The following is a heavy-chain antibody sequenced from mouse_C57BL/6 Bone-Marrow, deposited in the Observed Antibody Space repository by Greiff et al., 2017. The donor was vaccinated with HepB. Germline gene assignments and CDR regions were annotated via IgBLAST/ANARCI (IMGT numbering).Heavy chain of an antibody. V-gene: IGHV1-26*01. Sequence: VQLQQSGPELVKPGASVKISCKASGYTFTDYYMNWVKQSHGKSLEWIGDINPNNGGTSYNQKFKGKATLTVDKSSSTAYMELRGLTSEDSAVYYCARDGGWFAYWGQGTLVTVSA. CDR2: INPNNGGT. D-gene: IGHD1-1*02. J-gene: IGHJ3*01. CDR1: GYTFTDYY. CDR3: ARDGGWFAY.